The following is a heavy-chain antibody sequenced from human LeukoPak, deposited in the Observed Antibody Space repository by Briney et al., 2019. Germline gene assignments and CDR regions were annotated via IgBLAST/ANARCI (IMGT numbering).Heavy chain of an antibody. V-gene: IGHV4-38-2*01. J-gene: IGHJ4*02. Sequence: SETLSLTCAVSGYSISSAYYWGWIRQPPGKGLEWIGSIYHSGSTYYSPSLKSRVTISLDTSKNQFSLKLSSVTAADTAVYYCARQGSYFDYWAQGTLVTVSS. CDR2: IYHSGST. CDR3: ARQGSYFDY. CDR1: GYSISSAYY.